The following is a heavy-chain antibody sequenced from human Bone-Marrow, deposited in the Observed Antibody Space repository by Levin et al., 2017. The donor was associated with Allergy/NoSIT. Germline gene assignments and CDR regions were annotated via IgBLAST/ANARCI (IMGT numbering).Heavy chain of an antibody. J-gene: IGHJ4*02. CDR2: ITWDGLTK. CDR3: AREGYYGSGAYDY. V-gene: IGHV3-30*03. Sequence: LSLTCAASGFRFSSYSMHWVRQAPGKGLEWVASITWDGLTKYYADSVKGRFTVSKDNSKNTLHVQMSGLRAGDTAVYFCAREGYYGSGAYDYWGQGTLVTVSS. CDR1: GFRFSSYS. D-gene: IGHD3-10*01.